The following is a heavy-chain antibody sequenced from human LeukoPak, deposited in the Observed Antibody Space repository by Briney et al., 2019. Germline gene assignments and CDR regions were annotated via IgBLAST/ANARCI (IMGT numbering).Heavy chain of an antibody. CDR2: ISNNGGRT. CDR3: AKDVAGAALPYFGLDV. D-gene: IGHD3-9*01. Sequence: GGSLRLSCAASGLIFPNFAMTWVRQVPGKGLEWVSGISNNGGRTYSARSVRGRFTISRDNSKNMLYLQMNSLRVDDTAVYYYAKDVAGAALPYFGLDVWGQGTTVTVSS. V-gene: IGHV3-23*01. J-gene: IGHJ6*02. CDR1: GLIFPNFA.